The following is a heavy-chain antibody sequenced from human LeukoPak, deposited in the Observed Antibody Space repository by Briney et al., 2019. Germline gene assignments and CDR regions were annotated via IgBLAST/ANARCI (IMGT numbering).Heavy chain of an antibody. CDR1: GFTFSSYG. V-gene: IGHV3-30*03. Sequence: QPGRSLRLSCAASGFTFSSYGMHWVRQAPGKGLEWVAVISYDGSNKYYADSVKGRFTISRDNSKNTLYLQMNSLRAEDTAVYYCVGYCSSTSCYPDYWGQGTLVTVSS. J-gene: IGHJ4*02. D-gene: IGHD2-2*01. CDR2: ISYDGSNK. CDR3: VGYCSSTSCYPDY.